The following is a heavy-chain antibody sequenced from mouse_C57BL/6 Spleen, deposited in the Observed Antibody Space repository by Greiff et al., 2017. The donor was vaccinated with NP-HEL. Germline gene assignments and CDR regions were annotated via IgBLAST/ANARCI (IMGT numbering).Heavy chain of an antibody. D-gene: IGHD2-4*01. Sequence: VQLQQSGAELVMPGASVKLSCKASGYTFTSYWMHWVKQRPGQGLEWIGEIDPSDSYTNYNQKFKGKSTLTVDKSSSTAYMQLSSLTSEDSAVYYCARRAYDYGFDYWGQGTTLTVSS. CDR1: GYTFTSYW. CDR2: IDPSDSYT. CDR3: ARRAYDYGFDY. V-gene: IGHV1-69*01. J-gene: IGHJ2*01.